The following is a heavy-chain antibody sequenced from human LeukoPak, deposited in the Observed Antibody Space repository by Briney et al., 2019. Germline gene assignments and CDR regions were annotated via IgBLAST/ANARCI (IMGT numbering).Heavy chain of an antibody. J-gene: IGHJ3*02. CDR2: INHSGST. CDR1: GGSFSGYY. D-gene: IGHD3-22*01. V-gene: IGHV4-34*01. CDR3: ARPFDYYDSSGYFFDI. Sequence: SETLSLTCAVYGGSFSGYYWSWIRQPPGKGLEWIGEINHSGSTNYNPSLKSRVTISVDTSKNQFSLKLSSVTAADTAEYYCARPFDYYDSSGYFFDIWGQGTMVTVSS.